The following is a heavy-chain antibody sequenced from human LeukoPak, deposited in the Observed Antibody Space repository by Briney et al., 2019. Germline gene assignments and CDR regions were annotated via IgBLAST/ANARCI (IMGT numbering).Heavy chain of an antibody. Sequence: GGSLRLSCAASGFTFSSYAMSWVRQAPGKGLEWVSAISGSGGSTYYADSVKGRFTISRDNSKNTLYLQMSSLRSEDTAVYYCAKDYDYVWGSYRSFIDYWGQGTLVTVSS. CDR3: AKDYDYVWGSYRSFIDY. CDR2: ISGSGGST. J-gene: IGHJ4*02. D-gene: IGHD3-16*02. CDR1: GFTFSSYA. V-gene: IGHV3-23*01.